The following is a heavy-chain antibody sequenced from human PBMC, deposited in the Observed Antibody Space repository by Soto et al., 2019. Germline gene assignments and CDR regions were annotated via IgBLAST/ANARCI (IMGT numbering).Heavy chain of an antibody. CDR3: ASGGWGSSWYEGGSRIDY. D-gene: IGHD6-13*01. CDR2: IGAAGDT. Sequence: EVQLVESGGGLVQPGGSLRLSCAAYGFTFSSYDMHWVRQVTGKGLEWVSAIGAAGDTYYPDSVKGRCTISRENAKNSLYLQMNSLRAEDTAVYYCASGGWGSSWYEGGSRIDYWGQGTLVTVSS. CDR1: GFTFSSYD. J-gene: IGHJ4*02. V-gene: IGHV3-13*01.